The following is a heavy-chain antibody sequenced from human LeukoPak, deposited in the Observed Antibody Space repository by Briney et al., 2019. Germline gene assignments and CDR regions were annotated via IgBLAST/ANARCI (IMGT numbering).Heavy chain of an antibody. CDR3: AKDGYCSGGSCFPHAFDI. Sequence: GGSLRLSCAASGFTFDDYAMHWVRQAPGKGLEWVSLISGDGGSTYYADSVKGRFTISRDNSKTSLYLQMNSLRTEDTALYYCAKDGYCSGGSCFPHAFDIWGQGTMVTASS. CDR2: ISGDGGST. D-gene: IGHD2-15*01. J-gene: IGHJ3*02. V-gene: IGHV3-43*02. CDR1: GFTFDDYA.